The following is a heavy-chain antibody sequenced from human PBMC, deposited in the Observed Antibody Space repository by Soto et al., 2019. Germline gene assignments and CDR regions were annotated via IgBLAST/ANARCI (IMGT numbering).Heavy chain of an antibody. CDR3: AKDNSASGSCSDY. D-gene: IGHD3-10*01. V-gene: IGHV3-30*18. Sequence: QVQLVESGGGVVQPGRSLRLSCEASGFTFSSYGMHWVRQAPGKGLEWVAFISYDGSNEYYADSVRGRFAISRDNSRNSVSLHLSSLRGEDTAVYYCAKDNSASGSCSDYWGQGSLVTVSS. CDR2: ISYDGSNE. J-gene: IGHJ4*02. CDR1: GFTFSSYG.